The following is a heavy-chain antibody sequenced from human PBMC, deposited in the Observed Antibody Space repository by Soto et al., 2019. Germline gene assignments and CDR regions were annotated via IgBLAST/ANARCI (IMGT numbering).Heavy chain of an antibody. D-gene: IGHD6-19*01. CDR2: IKQDGNEK. CDR3: AIGHWLGK. Sequence: GGSLTLSCAASGFTFSDYFMTWVRQAPGKGLEWVATIKQDGNEKYYVDSVKGRFTISRDNVKNSLYLQMNALRAEDTAVYYCAIGHWLGKWGQGT. V-gene: IGHV3-7*01. J-gene: IGHJ4*02. CDR1: GFTFSDYF.